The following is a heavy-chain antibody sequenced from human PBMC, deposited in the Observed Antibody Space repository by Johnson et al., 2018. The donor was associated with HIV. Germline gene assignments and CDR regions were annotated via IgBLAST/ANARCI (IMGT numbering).Heavy chain of an antibody. V-gene: IGHV3-20*04. Sequence: VQLVESGGGLVQPGGSLRLSCAASGFTFSNAWMSWVRQAPGKGLEWVSGIKWNGGSTGYADSVKGRFTMSRDNAKKSLYLQMNSLRAEDTAVYYCAREEGTDILTRGDAFDIWGQGTMATVSS. CDR2: IKWNGGST. CDR3: AREEGTDILTRGDAFDI. D-gene: IGHD3-9*01. J-gene: IGHJ3*02. CDR1: GFTFSNAW.